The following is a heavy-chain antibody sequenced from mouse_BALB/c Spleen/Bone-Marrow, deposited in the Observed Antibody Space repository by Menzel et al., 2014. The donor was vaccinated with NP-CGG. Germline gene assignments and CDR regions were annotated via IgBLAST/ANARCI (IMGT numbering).Heavy chain of an antibody. Sequence: LVESGAELVKPGASVKLSCKASGYTFTNYLMYWVKQRPGQGLEWIGEINPNNGGTNFNENFKSKATLTLDKSSSTAYMQLSSLTSEDSAVYYCTRSGPGFAYWGHGTLVTVSA. V-gene: IGHV1S81*02. CDR2: INPNNGGT. CDR1: GYTFTNYL. J-gene: IGHJ3*01. CDR3: TRSGPGFAY.